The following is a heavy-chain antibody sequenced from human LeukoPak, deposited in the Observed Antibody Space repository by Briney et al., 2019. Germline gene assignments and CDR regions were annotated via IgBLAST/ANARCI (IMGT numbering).Heavy chain of an antibody. CDR2: IYHSGST. CDR1: GGSISSGGYY. V-gene: IGHV4-30-2*01. J-gene: IGHJ5*02. CDR3: VPYYDFWSGGWFDP. D-gene: IGHD3-3*01. Sequence: SETLSLTCTVSGGSISSGGYYWSWIRQPPGKGLEWIGYIYHSGSTYYNPSLKSRVTISVDRSKNQFSLKLSSVTAADTAVYYCVPYYDFWSGGWFDPWGQGTLVTVSS.